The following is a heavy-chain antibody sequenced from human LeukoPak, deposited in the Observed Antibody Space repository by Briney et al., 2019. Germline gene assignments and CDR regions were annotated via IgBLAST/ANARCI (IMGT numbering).Heavy chain of an antibody. J-gene: IGHJ6*03. D-gene: IGHD6-6*01. CDR3: ASFRPGYYYYMDV. CDR1: GGAFSSYA. Sequence: GASVKVSCKASGGAFSSYAISWVRQAPGQGLEWMGGIIPIFGTANYAQKFQGRVTITADESTSTAYMELSSLRSEDTAVYYCASFRPGYYYYMDVWGKGTTVTVSS. V-gene: IGHV1-69*13. CDR2: IIPIFGTA.